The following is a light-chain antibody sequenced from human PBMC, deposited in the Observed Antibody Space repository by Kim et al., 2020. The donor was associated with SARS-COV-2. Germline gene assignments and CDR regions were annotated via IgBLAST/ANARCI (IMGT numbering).Light chain of an antibody. CDR1: SANIGGYT. CDR2: SNN. J-gene: IGLJ1*01. CDR3: AAWDDSLNGYV. Sequence: GQRLTIAFSGSSANIGGYTVNWYQQLPGTAPNLLIYSNNQRPSGVPDRFSGSKSGTSASLAISGLQSEDEADYYCAAWDDSLNGYVFGTGTKVTVL. V-gene: IGLV1-44*01.